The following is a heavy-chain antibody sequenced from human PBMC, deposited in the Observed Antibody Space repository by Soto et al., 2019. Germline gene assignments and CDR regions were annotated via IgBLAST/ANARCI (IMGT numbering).Heavy chain of an antibody. Sequence: PSETLSLTCAVYCGSFSGYYWSWIRQPPGKGLEWIGEINHSGSTNYNPSLKSRVTISVDTSKNQFSLKLSSVTAADTAVYYCARTLWGSYGYTGLDYWGQGTLLTVSS. J-gene: IGHJ4*02. CDR3: ARTLWGSYGYTGLDY. D-gene: IGHD3-16*01. CDR1: CGSFSGYY. CDR2: INHSGST. V-gene: IGHV4-34*01.